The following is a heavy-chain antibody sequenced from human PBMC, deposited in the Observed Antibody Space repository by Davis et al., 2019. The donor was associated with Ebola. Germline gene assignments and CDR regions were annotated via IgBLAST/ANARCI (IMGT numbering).Heavy chain of an antibody. CDR1: GFTFTRSA. D-gene: IGHD2-21*02. Sequence: SVNVSCKPSGFTFTRSAMQWVRQARGQRLEWIGWIVVGSGNTNYAQKFRGRVTMTSDTSISTAYMELSRLRSDDTAVYYCARVRYCGGDCSKNYYYGMDVWGKGTTVTVSS. J-gene: IGHJ6*04. CDR3: ARVRYCGGDCSKNYYYGMDV. V-gene: IGHV1-58*02. CDR2: IVVGSGNT.